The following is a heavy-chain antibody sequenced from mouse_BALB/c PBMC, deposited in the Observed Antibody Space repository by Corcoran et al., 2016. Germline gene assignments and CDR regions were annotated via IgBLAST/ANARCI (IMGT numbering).Heavy chain of an antibody. CDR1: GYTFTDFN. CDR2: INPNNGGT. CDR3: ARRDYYGSSPFDY. D-gene: IGHD1-1*01. V-gene: IGHV1-18*01. J-gene: IGHJ2*01. Sequence: EVLLQQSGPELVKPGASVKIPCKASGYTFTDFNMDWVKQSHGKSLEWIGDINPNNGGTIFNQKFKDKATLTVDKSSNTAYMELRSLTSDDTAVYYCARRDYYGSSPFDYWGQGTTLTVSS.